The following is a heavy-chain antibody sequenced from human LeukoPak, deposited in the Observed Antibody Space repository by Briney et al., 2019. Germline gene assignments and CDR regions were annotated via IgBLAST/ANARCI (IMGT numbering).Heavy chain of an antibody. Sequence: GTSLRLSCAASEFTFSSYAMHWVRQAPGKGLEWVAFISYHGSNKYYADSVKGRFTISRDNSKNTLFLQMNSLRAEDTAVYYCAKNTHAYAEIFDYWGQGTMVTVSS. CDR3: AKNTHAYAEIFDY. J-gene: IGHJ4*02. CDR1: EFTFSSYA. CDR2: ISYHGSNK. D-gene: IGHD2-2*01. V-gene: IGHV3-30*18.